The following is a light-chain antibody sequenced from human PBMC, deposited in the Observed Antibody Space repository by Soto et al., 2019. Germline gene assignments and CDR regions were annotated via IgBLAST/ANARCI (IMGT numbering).Light chain of an antibody. CDR1: QYINTR. J-gene: IGKJ1*01. Sequence: EIVLTQSPATLSSVPGYRFTISCRASQYINTRLAWYQHRPGQAPRLLIYQTSIRAAGIPARFSGSGSGTEFTLTISSLQSEDIAVYYCKQYSNWWTCGQGNTGDIK. CDR3: KQYSNWWT. CDR2: QTS. V-gene: IGKV3D-15*01.